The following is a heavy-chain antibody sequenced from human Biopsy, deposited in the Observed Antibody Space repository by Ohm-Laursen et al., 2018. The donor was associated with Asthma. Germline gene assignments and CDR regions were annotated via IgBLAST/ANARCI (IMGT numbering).Heavy chain of an antibody. Sequence: GSLRLSCTASGFTFGDYWMSWVRQVPGKGLEWVANIKHDGTEKNHVDSLKGRFTISRDNAKNSLYLQMNSLRAEDTAVYYCARTFQFWSPYHAEHYQLWGQGTLVTVSS. V-gene: IGHV3-7*01. D-gene: IGHD3-3*01. CDR3: ARTFQFWSPYHAEHYQL. CDR1: GFTFGDYW. J-gene: IGHJ1*01. CDR2: IKHDGTEK.